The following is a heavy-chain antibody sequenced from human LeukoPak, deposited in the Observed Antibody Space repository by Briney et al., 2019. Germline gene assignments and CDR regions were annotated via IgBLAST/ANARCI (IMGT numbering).Heavy chain of an antibody. CDR3: ARDPSAWWQRLNAFDI. CDR1: GGSFSGYY. CDR2: INHSGST. D-gene: IGHD2-15*01. J-gene: IGHJ3*02. V-gene: IGHV4-34*01. Sequence: SETLSLTCAVYGGSFSGYYWSWIRQPPGKGLEWIGEINHSGSTNYNPSLKSRVTISVDTSKNQFSLKLSSVTAADTAVYYCARDPSAWWQRLNAFDIWGQGTMVTVSS.